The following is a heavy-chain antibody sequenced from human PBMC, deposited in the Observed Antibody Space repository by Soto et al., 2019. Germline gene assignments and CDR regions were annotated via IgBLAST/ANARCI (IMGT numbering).Heavy chain of an antibody. Sequence: QVQLVQSGAEVKKPGASVKVSCKASGYTFTSYDINWVRQATGQGLEWMGWMNPNSGNTGYAQKFQGRVTMXRXXSISTAYMELSSLRSEDTAVYYCARGRSSSSPFDYWGQGTLVTVSS. CDR1: GYTFTSYD. CDR3: ARGRSSSSPFDY. D-gene: IGHD6-6*01. CDR2: MNPNSGNT. J-gene: IGHJ4*02. V-gene: IGHV1-8*01.